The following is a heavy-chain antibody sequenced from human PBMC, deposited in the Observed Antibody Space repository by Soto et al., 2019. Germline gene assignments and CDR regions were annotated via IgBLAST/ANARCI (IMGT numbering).Heavy chain of an antibody. CDR1: GFTFSSYA. V-gene: IGHV3-23*01. Sequence: GGSLRLSCAASGFTFSSYAMSWVRQAPGKGLEWVSAISGSGGSTYYADSVKGRFTISRDNSKNTLYLQMNSLRAEDTAVYYCAKGSALITMVRGVIDYFDYWGQGTLVTVSS. J-gene: IGHJ4*02. CDR3: AKGSALITMVRGVIDYFDY. CDR2: ISGSGGST. D-gene: IGHD3-10*01.